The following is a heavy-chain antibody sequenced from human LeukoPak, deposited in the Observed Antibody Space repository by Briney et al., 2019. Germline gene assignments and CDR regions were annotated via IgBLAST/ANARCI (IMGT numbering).Heavy chain of an antibody. Sequence: PGGSLILSCAASGFTFSIYDMHWVRQVVGKSLEWVSTIGTAGDPYYPGSVKGRFTISRENVKNSLYLQMNSLRAGDSAVYYCARGGAAREFDHWGQGTLVTVSS. V-gene: IGHV3-13*04. D-gene: IGHD6-6*01. CDR2: IGTAGDP. J-gene: IGHJ4*02. CDR3: ARGGAAREFDH. CDR1: GFTFSIYD.